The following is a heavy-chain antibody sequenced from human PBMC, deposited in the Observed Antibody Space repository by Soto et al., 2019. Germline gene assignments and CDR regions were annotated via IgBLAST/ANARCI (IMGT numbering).Heavy chain of an antibody. J-gene: IGHJ6*02. CDR3: VSVKSSPPYYYYYGMDV. D-gene: IGHD2-2*01. CDR2: ISAYNGNT. Sequence: QVQLVQSGAEVKKPGASVKVSCKASGYTFTSYGISWVRQAPGQGLEWMGWISAYNGNTNYAQKLQGRVTMTTDTSASTAYMELRSLRSDDTAVYYCVSVKSSPPYYYYYGMDVWGQGTTVTVSS. CDR1: GYTFTSYG. V-gene: IGHV1-18*01.